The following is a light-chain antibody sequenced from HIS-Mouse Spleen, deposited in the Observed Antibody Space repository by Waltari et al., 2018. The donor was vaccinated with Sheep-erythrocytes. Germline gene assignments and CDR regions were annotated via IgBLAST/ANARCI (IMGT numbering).Light chain of an antibody. CDR1: SSNIGNNA. CDR2: YDD. J-gene: IGLJ1*01. V-gene: IGLV1-36*01. Sequence: EAPRQRVTISCSGSSSNIGNNAVNWYQQLPGKAPKLLIYYDDLLPSGVSDRFSGSKSGTSASLAISGLQSEDEADYYCCSYAGSYNHVFATGTKVTVL. CDR3: CSYAGSYNHV.